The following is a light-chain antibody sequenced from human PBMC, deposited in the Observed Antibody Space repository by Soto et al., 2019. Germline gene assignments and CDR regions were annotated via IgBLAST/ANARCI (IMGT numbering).Light chain of an antibody. CDR2: GAS. J-gene: IGKJ1*01. V-gene: IGKV3-20*01. Sequence: EIVLTQSPGTLSLSPWEIATLSCRASQSVSSSYLAWYQQKPGQAPRLLIYGASSRATGIPDRFSGSGSGTDFTLTISRLEPEDFAVYYCQQYGSSLPWTFGQGTKVDIK. CDR1: QSVSSSY. CDR3: QQYGSSLPWT.